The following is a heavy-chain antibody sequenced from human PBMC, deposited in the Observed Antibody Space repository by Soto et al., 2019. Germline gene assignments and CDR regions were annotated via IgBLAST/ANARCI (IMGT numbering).Heavy chain of an antibody. CDR2: IYYSGRT. Sequence: SETLSLTCTVSGGSVRSDGYYWSWIRQPPGKGLEWIGSIYYSGRTNYNPSLKSRVTISVDTSKNQFSLKMSSVTAADTAVFYCARERTSGWPDAFDIWGQGTMVTVSS. V-gene: IGHV4-61*08. J-gene: IGHJ3*02. D-gene: IGHD2-2*01. CDR1: GGSVRSDGYY. CDR3: ARERTSGWPDAFDI.